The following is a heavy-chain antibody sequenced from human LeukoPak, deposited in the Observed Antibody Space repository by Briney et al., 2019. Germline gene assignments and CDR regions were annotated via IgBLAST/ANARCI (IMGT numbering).Heavy chain of an antibody. J-gene: IGHJ4*02. CDR1: GYTFTSYY. D-gene: IGHD4-17*01. CDR2: INPSGGST. V-gene: IGHV1-46*01. Sequence: ASVKVSCKASGYTFTSYYIHWVRQAPGQGLEWMGIINPSGGSTSYAQRFQGRVTMTRDTSTSTVYMELNSLRSEDTAMYYCARALNYGTFDYWGQGTLVTVSS. CDR3: ARALNYGTFDY.